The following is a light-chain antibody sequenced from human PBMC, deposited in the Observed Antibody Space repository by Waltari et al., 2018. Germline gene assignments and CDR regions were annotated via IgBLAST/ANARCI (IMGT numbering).Light chain of an antibody. CDR1: SSDVGGYNF. V-gene: IGLV2-14*03. CDR2: DVT. Sequence: QSALTQPASVSGSPGQSITIPCTGTSSDVGGYNFVSWYQQHPGKAPTLMIYDVTNRPSGVSNRFSGSKSGNTASLTISGLQAEDEADYYCSSYASSSAHYVFGSGTKVTVL. J-gene: IGLJ1*01. CDR3: SSYASSSAHYV.